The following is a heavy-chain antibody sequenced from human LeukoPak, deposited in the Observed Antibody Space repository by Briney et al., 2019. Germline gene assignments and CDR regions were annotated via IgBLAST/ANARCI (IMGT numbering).Heavy chain of an antibody. CDR3: ARDSGGTVTTTTSYAFDI. V-gene: IGHV1-69*04. CDR2: IIPILGIA. Sequence: SVKVSCKASGGTFSSYAISWVRQAPGQGLEWMGRIIPILGIANYAQKFQGRVTITADKSTSTAYMELSSLRSEDTAVYYCARDSGGTVTTTTSYAFDIWGQGTMVTVSS. CDR1: GGTFSSYA. D-gene: IGHD4-17*01. J-gene: IGHJ3*02.